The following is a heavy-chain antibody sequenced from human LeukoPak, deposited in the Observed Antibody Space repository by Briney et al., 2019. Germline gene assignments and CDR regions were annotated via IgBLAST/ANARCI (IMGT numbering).Heavy chain of an antibody. CDR3: ARYYSHTSAWSEGGLDQ. CDR1: GFTFSSYG. D-gene: IGHD6-19*01. V-gene: IGHV3-30*02. CDR2: IRYDGSNK. J-gene: IGHJ4*02. Sequence: GGSLRLSCAASGFTFSSYGMHWVRQAPGKGLEWVAFIRYDGSNKYYADSVKGRFTISRDNSKNTLYLQMNSLRAEDTAVYYCARYYSHTSAWSEGGLDQWGQGTLVTVSS.